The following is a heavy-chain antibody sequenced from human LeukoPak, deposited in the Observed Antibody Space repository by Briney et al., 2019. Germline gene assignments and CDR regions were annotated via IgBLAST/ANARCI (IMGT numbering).Heavy chain of an antibody. CDR2: ISGSGGST. CDR1: GFTFSSYA. Sequence: GGSLRLSCAASGFTFSSYAMSWVRQAPGKGPEWVSAISGSGGSTYYADSVKGRFTISRDNSKNTLYLQMNSLRAEDTAVYYCAKDSSPIYALWFGESYYFDYWGQGTLVTVSS. V-gene: IGHV3-23*01. CDR3: AKDSSPIYALWFGESYYFDY. J-gene: IGHJ4*02. D-gene: IGHD3-10*01.